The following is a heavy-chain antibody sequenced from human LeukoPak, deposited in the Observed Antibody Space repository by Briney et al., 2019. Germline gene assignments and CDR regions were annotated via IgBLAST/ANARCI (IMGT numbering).Heavy chain of an antibody. J-gene: IGHJ4*02. CDR2: INYNGDNK. D-gene: IGHD6-19*01. CDR3: AKDGHCPGALCPTQIAVAGYSDN. CDR1: GFTFSIYT. V-gene: IGHV3-23*01. Sequence: GGSLRLSCAASGFTFSIYTMNWVRQAPGKGLEWVSIINYNGDNKYYADSVQGRFTISRDNSKNTVYLQMNSLRAEDTAIYYCAKDGHCPGALCPTQIAVAGYSDNWGQGTLVTVSS.